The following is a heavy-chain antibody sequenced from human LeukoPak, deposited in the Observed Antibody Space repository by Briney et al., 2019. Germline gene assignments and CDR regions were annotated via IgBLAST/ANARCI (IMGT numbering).Heavy chain of an antibody. D-gene: IGHD2-15*01. Sequence: GGSQRLSCAASGFTFSSYGMHWVRQAPGKGLEWVAVIWDDGSHKYYAESVKGRFTISRDNSKNTMYLQMNSLRAEDTAMFYCARGPDCSGGGCYFDGDGYYFDYWGQGTLVTVSS. J-gene: IGHJ4*02. CDR1: GFTFSSYG. CDR3: ARGPDCSGGGCYFDGDGYYFDY. CDR2: IWDDGSHK. V-gene: IGHV3-33*01.